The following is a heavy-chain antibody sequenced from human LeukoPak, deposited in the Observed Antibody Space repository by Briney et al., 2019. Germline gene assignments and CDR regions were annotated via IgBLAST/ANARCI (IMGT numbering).Heavy chain of an antibody. J-gene: IGHJ4*02. Sequence: PGGFLRLSCAASGFTFSSYAMHWVRQAPGKGLEWVAVISYDGSNKYYADSVKGRFTISRDNSKNTLYLQMNSLRAEDTAVYYCARDNDAYQPLLYSGFVGGYFDYWGPGTLVSVSS. CDR2: ISYDGSNK. D-gene: IGHD2-2*02. CDR3: ARDNDAYQPLLYSGFVGGYFDY. V-gene: IGHV3-30*04. CDR1: GFTFSSYA.